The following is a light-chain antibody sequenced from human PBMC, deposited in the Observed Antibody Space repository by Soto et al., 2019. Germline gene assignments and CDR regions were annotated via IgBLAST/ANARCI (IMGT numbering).Light chain of an antibody. CDR2: DVS. J-gene: IGLJ2*01. CDR1: SSDVGSYNR. V-gene: IGLV2-18*02. Sequence: QSALTQPPSVSGSPGQSITISCTGTSSDVGSYNRVSWYQQPPGTAPKLMIYDVSNRPSGVPDRFSGSKSGNTASLTISGLQGEDEADYYCSSYTSSSTVVFGGGTKLTVL. CDR3: SSYTSSSTVV.